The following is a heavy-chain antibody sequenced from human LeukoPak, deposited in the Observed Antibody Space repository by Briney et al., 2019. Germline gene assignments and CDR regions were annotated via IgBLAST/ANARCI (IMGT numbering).Heavy chain of an antibody. CDR3: AKDSGSSGWYYFDY. Sequence: GGSLRLSCAASGFTFSSYAMSWVRQAPGKGLEWVSAISGSGGSTYSADSVKGRFTISRDNSKNTLYLQMNSLRAEDTAVYYCAKDSGSSGWYYFDYWGQGTLVTVSS. V-gene: IGHV3-23*01. D-gene: IGHD6-19*01. J-gene: IGHJ4*02. CDR2: ISGSGGST. CDR1: GFTFSSYA.